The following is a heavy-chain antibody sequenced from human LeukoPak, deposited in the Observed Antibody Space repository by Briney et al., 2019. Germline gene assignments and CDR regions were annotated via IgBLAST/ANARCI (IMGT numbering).Heavy chain of an antibody. V-gene: IGHV4-39*01. CDR2: IFYSGST. D-gene: IGHD6-19*01. Sequence: SETLSLTCTVSGGSISSSSYYCGYIRQPPGKGLEWIGSIFYSGSTYYNPSLKSRLTISVDTSKNQFSLNLSSVTAADTAVYYCARWDSSGLSGAFDIWGQGTMVTVSS. J-gene: IGHJ3*02. CDR1: GGSISSSSYY. CDR3: ARWDSSGLSGAFDI.